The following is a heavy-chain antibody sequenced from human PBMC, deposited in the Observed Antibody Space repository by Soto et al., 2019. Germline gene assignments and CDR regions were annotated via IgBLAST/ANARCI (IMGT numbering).Heavy chain of an antibody. D-gene: IGHD2-8*01. V-gene: IGHV1-2*02. CDR1: GYPFKDFY. CDR3: ARIWGLCHNGVCSYYFDY. Sequence: ASVKVSCKTSGYPFKDFYIHWVRQAPGQGLEWMGWINPSSGGTTYARKFQGRVTVTRDTSTSTAYMELDRLTSDDTAVYYCARIWGLCHNGVCSYYFDYWGQGTLVTVSS. CDR2: INPSSGGT. J-gene: IGHJ4*02.